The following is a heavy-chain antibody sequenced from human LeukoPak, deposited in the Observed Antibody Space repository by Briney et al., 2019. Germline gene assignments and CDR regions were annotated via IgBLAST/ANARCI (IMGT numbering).Heavy chain of an antibody. CDR2: IYHSGST. V-gene: IGHV4-4*02. D-gene: IGHD1-1*01. J-gene: IGHJ5*02. CDR3: ARGTGTGSWFDP. Sequence: SGTLSLTCAVSGGSISSSNWWSWVRQPPGKGLEWIGEIYHSGSTNYNPSLKSRVTISVDTSKNQFSLKLSSVTAADTAVYYCARGTGTGSWFDPWGQGTLVTVSS. CDR1: GGSISSSNW.